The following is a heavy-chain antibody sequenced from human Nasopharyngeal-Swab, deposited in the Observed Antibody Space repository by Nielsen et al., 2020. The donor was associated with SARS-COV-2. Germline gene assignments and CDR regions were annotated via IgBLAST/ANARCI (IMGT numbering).Heavy chain of an antibody. Sequence: GESLKISCAASGFTFSSYWMNWVRQAPGKGLEWVSYISGSGSTIYYADSVKGRFTISRDNAKNSLYLQMNSLRAEDTAVYYCARVGLHYYDSSGPFDYWGQGTLVTVSS. CDR2: ISGSGSTI. CDR3: ARVGLHYYDSSGPFDY. CDR1: GFTFSSYW. D-gene: IGHD3-22*01. J-gene: IGHJ4*02. V-gene: IGHV3-48*04.